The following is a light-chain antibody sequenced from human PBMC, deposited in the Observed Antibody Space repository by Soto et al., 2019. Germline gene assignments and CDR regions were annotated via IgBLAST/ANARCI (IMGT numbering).Light chain of an antibody. CDR2: AAS. CDR3: LQQSSYPPLT. CDR1: QGIRND. V-gene: IGKV1-17*01. J-gene: IGKJ4*01. Sequence: DIQMTQSPSSLSASVGDRVTITCRASQGIRNDLGWFQQNPGKAPNRLIYAASSLQSGVPSRFSGSGAGTEFTLTVSSLQPEDFATYYCLQQSSYPPLTFGGRTRVEIK.